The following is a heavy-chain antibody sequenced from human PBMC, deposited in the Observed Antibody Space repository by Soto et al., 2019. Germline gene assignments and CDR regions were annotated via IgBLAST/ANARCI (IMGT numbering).Heavy chain of an antibody. J-gene: IGHJ4*02. CDR2: VSASADAT. CDR3: AKDQTAAVLGVYY. Sequence: PGGSVGLSCAASGVIFSNYAMSWFRQAPGKGLEWVSSVSASADATFYVDSVKGRFTVSRDNSKNTLYLQINSLTAEDTALYYCAKDQTAAVLGVYYWGQGTLVTVSS. D-gene: IGHD3-10*01. V-gene: IGHV3-23*01. CDR1: GVIFSNYA.